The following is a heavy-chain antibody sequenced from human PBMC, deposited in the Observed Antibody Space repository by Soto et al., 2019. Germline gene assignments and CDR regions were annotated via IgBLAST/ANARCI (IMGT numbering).Heavy chain of an antibody. CDR1: GFTFTRYS. V-gene: IGHV3-21*06. CDR2: ISSTTNYI. J-gene: IGHJ4*02. CDR3: AGESEDITSNFDS. Sequence: GGSLRLSCAASGFTFTRYSMNWVRQAPGKGLEWVSSISSTTNYIYYGDSMKGRFTISRDNAKNSLYLEMNSLRAEDTAVYYCAGESEDITSNFDSWGQGTLVTVSS.